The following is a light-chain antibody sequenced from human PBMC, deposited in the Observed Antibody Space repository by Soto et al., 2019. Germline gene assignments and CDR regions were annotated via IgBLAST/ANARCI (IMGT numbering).Light chain of an antibody. CDR1: SSDVGGSNY. J-gene: IGLJ1*01. CDR2: DVS. Sequence: QSVLTQPASVSGSPGQSITISCTGTSSDVGGSNYVSWYQQHPGKAPTLIIFDVSHRPSGFSNRFSGSKSGNTASLTISGLQAEDEADYYCSSYTSSSPYVFGTGTKLTVL. V-gene: IGLV2-14*03. CDR3: SSYTSSSPYV.